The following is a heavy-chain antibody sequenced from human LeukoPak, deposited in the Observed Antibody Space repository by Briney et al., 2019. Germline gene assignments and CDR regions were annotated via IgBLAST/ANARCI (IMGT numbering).Heavy chain of an antibody. CDR2: ISGSGGST. J-gene: IGHJ3*02. Sequence: GGSLRLSCAASGFTFSSYAMSWVRQAPGKGLEWVSAISGSGGSTYYADSVKGRFTISRDNSKNTMYLQMNSLRAEDTAVYYCAKAFGSRWELLTLDAFDIWSQGTMVTVSS. V-gene: IGHV3-23*01. CDR3: AKAFGSRWELLTLDAFDI. D-gene: IGHD1-26*01. CDR1: GFTFSSYA.